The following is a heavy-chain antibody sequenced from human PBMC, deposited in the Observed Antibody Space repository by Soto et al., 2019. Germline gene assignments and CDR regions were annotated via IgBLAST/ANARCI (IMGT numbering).Heavy chain of an antibody. D-gene: IGHD2-8*02. CDR2: INPDSGAT. CDR1: GYSFTGYY. Sequence: HEHLVQSGAKVKRPGASLKVSCKASGYSFTGYYIHWVRQAPGQGLEWMGWINPDSGATNYAQNFQGRVTLTSDTSISTASMDLPSLTSDDTAVYYCARGDYGTGGYPFPYFDYWGQGTLVIVSS. CDR3: ARGDYGTGGYPFPYFDY. J-gene: IGHJ4*02. V-gene: IGHV1-2*02.